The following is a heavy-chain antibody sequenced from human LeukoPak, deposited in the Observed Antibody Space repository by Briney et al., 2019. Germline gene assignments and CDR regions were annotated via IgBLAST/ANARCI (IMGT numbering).Heavy chain of an antibody. CDR2: ISYNGDTK. J-gene: IGHJ4*02. Sequence: GGSLRLSCAASGFTFSYYPMHWVRQAPGKGLEWVAVISYNGDTKFYADSVKGRFTISRDSSKNTLSLQMDSLRTEDTAVYYCARDPLRGAPDYFDYWGQGTLVTVSS. D-gene: IGHD1-14*01. CDR3: ARDPLRGAPDYFDY. V-gene: IGHV3-30-3*01. CDR1: GFTFSYYP.